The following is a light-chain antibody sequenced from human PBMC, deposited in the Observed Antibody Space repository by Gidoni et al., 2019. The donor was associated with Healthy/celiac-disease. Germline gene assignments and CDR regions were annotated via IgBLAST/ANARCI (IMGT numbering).Light chain of an antibody. Sequence: SSELTQDPAVSVALGQTVRITCQGDSLRSYYASWYQQKPGQAPVLVIYGKNNRPSGIPDRLSGSSSGNTASLTITGAQAEDEADYYCNSRDLITNQMLFGGGTKVTVL. CDR2: GKN. CDR3: NSRDLITNQML. V-gene: IGLV3-19*01. CDR1: SLRSYY. J-gene: IGLJ2*01.